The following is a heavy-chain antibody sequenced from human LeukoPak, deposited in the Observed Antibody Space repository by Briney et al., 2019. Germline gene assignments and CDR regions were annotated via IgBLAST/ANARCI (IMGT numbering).Heavy chain of an antibody. CDR1: GYTFTSYY. CDR3: ARDRAYTSAGMDV. D-gene: IGHD2-21*01. J-gene: IGHJ6*02. CDR2: INPSGGST. Sequence: ASVKVSCKASGYTFTSYYMHWVRQAPGQGLEWMGIINPSGGSTNYAEKFQGRVTMTRDTSTSTVYMELSSLRSEDTAAYYCARDRAYTSAGMDVWGQGTTVTVSS. V-gene: IGHV1-46*01.